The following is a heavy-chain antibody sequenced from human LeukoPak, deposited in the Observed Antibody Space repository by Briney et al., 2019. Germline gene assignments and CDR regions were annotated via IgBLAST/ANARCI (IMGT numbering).Heavy chain of an antibody. Sequence: SETLSLTCTVSGYSISSGYYWGWIRQPPGKGLEWIGNIYHSGSTYYNPSLESRVTISVDTSKNQFSLNLSSVTAADTAVYYCARAFSGSYFSGPDYWGQGTLVTVSS. D-gene: IGHD1-26*01. V-gene: IGHV4-38-2*02. CDR1: GYSISSGYY. J-gene: IGHJ4*02. CDR3: ARAFSGSYFSGPDY. CDR2: IYHSGST.